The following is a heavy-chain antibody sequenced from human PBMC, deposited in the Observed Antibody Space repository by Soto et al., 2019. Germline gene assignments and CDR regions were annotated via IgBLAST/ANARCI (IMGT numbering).Heavy chain of an antibody. Sequence: EVQLLDSGGGLVQPGGSLRLSCAASGFTFSNYAMSWVRQAPGKGLDWVSTISSSGSNTYYADSVKGRFSISRDNSKNTGYQEMKNLRAEDTAVYYCAKERLARGIDYWGQGTLVTVSS. V-gene: IGHV3-23*01. CDR3: AKERLARGIDY. J-gene: IGHJ4*02. D-gene: IGHD3-10*01. CDR2: ISSSGSNT. CDR1: GFTFSNYA.